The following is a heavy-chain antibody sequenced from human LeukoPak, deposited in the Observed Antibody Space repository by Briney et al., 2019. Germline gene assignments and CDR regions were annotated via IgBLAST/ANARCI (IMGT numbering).Heavy chain of an antibody. CDR2: ISGSGGST. CDR3: ARASSSWYYYYYYYMDV. D-gene: IGHD6-13*01. J-gene: IGHJ6*03. V-gene: IGHV3-23*01. CDR1: GFTFSSYA. Sequence: GGSLRLSCAASGFTFSSYAMSWVRQAPGKGLEWVSAISGSGGSTYYADSVKGRFTISRDNAKNSLYLQMNSLRAEDTAVYYCARASSSWYYYYYYYMDVWGKGTTVTISS.